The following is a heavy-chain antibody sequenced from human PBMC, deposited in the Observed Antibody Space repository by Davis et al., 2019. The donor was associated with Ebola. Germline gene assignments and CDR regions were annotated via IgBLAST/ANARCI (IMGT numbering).Heavy chain of an antibody. V-gene: IGHV3-33*01. Sequence: LSLTCAASGFRFNTYGMHWVRQAPGKGLEWLAVIWYDGSLQFSVDSMKGRFTISRDNSRNTLFLQMNSLRVEDPAVYYCARDPAIGKPLSTFDVWGQGTTVTVAS. CDR2: IWYDGSLQ. D-gene: IGHD1-14*01. CDR3: ARDPAIGKPLSTFDV. J-gene: IGHJ3*01. CDR1: GFRFNTYG.